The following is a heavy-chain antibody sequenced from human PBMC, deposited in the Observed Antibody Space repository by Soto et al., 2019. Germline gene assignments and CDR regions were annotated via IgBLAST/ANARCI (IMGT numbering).Heavy chain of an antibody. CDR3: AKGSGASRPYYFDY. CDR1: GFTVSSNY. D-gene: IGHD3-3*01. Sequence: PGGSLRLSCAASGFTVSSNYMSWVRQPPGQGLEWISATTISGDYTYYADSVKGRFTVSRDNSKNTLSLQMSALRPDDTAVYFCAKGSGASRPYYFDYWGQGALVTVSS. J-gene: IGHJ4*02. V-gene: IGHV3-23*01. CDR2: TTISGDYT.